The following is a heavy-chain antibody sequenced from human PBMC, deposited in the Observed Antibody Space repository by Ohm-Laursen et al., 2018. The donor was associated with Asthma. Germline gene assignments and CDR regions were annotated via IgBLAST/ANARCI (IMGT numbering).Heavy chain of an antibody. D-gene: IGHD5-12*01. CDR3: AKVVVATLQYYYYGMDV. Sequence: SLRLSCTASGFTFSSYGMHWVRQAPGKGLEWVAVISYDGSNKYYADSVKGRFTISRDNSKNTLYLQMNSLRAEDTAVYYCAKVVVATLQYYYYGMDVWGQGTTVTVSS. CDR1: GFTFSSYG. J-gene: IGHJ6*02. V-gene: IGHV3-30*18. CDR2: ISYDGSNK.